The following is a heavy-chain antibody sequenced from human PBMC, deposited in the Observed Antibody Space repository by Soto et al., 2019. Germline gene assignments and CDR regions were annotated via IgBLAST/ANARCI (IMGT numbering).Heavy chain of an antibody. V-gene: IGHV4-39*01. CDR1: GGSITSDTYY. J-gene: IGHJ4*02. Sequence: PSETLSLTCTVSGGSITSDTYYWAWVRQTPGKGLEWIGSIYYTGTTYYNPSLQSRVSMSLDTSKNQFSLRLTSVTAADTAVYFCARLIRDASGSYRLDYWGRGTLVTVSS. D-gene: IGHD3-10*01. CDR2: IYYTGTT. CDR3: ARLIRDASGSYRLDY.